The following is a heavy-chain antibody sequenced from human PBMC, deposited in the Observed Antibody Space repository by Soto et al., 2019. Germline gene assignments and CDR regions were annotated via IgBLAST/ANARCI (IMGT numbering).Heavy chain of an antibody. D-gene: IGHD5-12*01. CDR3: ARGGWLRFDP. CDR1: GGSISSYY. J-gene: IGHJ5*02. CDR2: INYSGST. Sequence: QVQLQESGPGLVKPSETLPLTCTVSGGSISSYYWSWIRQPPGKGLEWIGYINYSGSTNYNPSLKSRVTMSVDTSKNQFSLKLSSVTAADTAVYYCARGGWLRFDPWGQGTLVTVSS. V-gene: IGHV4-59*01.